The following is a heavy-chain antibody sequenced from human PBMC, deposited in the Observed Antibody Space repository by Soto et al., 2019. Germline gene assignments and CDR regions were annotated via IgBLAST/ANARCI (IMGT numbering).Heavy chain of an antibody. CDR3: ARNCSGTSCINY. J-gene: IGHJ4*02. D-gene: IGHD2-2*01. CDR1: GGSFSGYY. V-gene: IGHV3-23*01. Sequence: PSETLSLTCAVYGGSFSGYYWSWVRQAPGKGLEWVSAISGSGGSTYYADSVKGRFTISRGNSKSTLYLQINSLRAEDTAVYYCARNCSGTSCINYWGQGTQVTVSS. CDR2: ISGSGGST.